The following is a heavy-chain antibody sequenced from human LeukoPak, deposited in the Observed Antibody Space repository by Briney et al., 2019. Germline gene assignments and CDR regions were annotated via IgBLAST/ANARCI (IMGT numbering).Heavy chain of an antibody. J-gene: IGHJ5*02. D-gene: IGHD6-13*01. V-gene: IGHV4-59*01. Sequence: SETLSLTCTVSGGSIRSYYWSWIRQPPGKGLEWIGYIYDSGSTNYNPSLKSRVTISVDMSKNQFSLKLSSATAADTAVYYCARDYAGRSSWNWFDPWGQGTLVTVSS. CDR1: GGSIRSYY. CDR3: ARDYAGRSSWNWFDP. CDR2: IYDSGST.